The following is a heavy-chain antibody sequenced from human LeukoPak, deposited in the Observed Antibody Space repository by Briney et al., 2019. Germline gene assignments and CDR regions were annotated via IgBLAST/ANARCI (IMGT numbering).Heavy chain of an antibody. D-gene: IGHD6-19*01. V-gene: IGHV3-74*01. J-gene: IGHJ4*02. Sequence: GGSLRLSCAASGFTFSSYWMHWVRRAPGEGLVWVSRIKTDGTTTNYADSVKGRFTVSRDNAKNTLYLQMNSLRAEDTAVYYCARGPYTSGVYRLDYWGQGTLVTVSS. CDR3: ARGPYTSGVYRLDY. CDR1: GFTFSSYW. CDR2: IKTDGTTT.